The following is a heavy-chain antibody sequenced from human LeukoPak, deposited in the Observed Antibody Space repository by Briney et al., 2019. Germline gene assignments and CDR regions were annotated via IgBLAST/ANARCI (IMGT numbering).Heavy chain of an antibody. J-gene: IGHJ6*03. Sequence: GGSLRLSCAASGFTFSDYYMSWIRQAPGKGLEWVSYISSSGSTIYYADSVKGRFTISRDNAKNSLYLQMNSLRAEDTAVYYCARDGMDNYDILTGYYKLYYYYYMDVWGKGTTVTVSS. CDR1: GFTFSDYY. CDR3: ARDGMDNYDILTGYYKLYYYYYMDV. D-gene: IGHD3-9*01. CDR2: ISSSGSTI. V-gene: IGHV3-11*04.